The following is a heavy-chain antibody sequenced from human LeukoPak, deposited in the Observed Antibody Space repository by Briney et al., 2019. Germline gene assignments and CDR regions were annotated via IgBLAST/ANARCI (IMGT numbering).Heavy chain of an antibody. Sequence: GGSLRLSCAASGFTFSSYEMNWVRQAPGKGLEWVSYISGLGTAIYYADSVKGRFAISRDNAKNSLYLQMNSLRAEDTAVYYCARMNYDILTGYYLRAFDVWGQGTMVTVSS. J-gene: IGHJ3*01. D-gene: IGHD3-9*01. CDR3: ARMNYDILTGYYLRAFDV. CDR2: ISGLGTAI. CDR1: GFTFSSYE. V-gene: IGHV3-48*03.